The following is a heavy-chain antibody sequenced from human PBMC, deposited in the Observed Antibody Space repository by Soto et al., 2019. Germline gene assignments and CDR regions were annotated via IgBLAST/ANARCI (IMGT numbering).Heavy chain of an antibody. CDR2: MWYDGSNK. CDR3: ARDAYSSGWSYFDY. D-gene: IGHD6-19*01. J-gene: IGHJ4*02. V-gene: IGHV3-33*01. CDR1: RFTFSNYA. Sequence: GGSLILSCAASRFTFSNYAMHWVRQAPGKGLEWVAVMWYDGSNKYYADSVKGRFTISRDNSKNTLYLQMSSLRAEDTAVYYCARDAYSSGWSYFDYWGQGTLVTVSS.